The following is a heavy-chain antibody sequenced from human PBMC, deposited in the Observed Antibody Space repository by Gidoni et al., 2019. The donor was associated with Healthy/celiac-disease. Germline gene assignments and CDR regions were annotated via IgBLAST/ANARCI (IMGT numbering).Heavy chain of an antibody. CDR1: GYSISSGYY. D-gene: IGHD3-22*01. Sequence: QVQLQESGPGLVKPSETLSLTCTVSGYSISSGYYWGWIRQPPGKGLEWIGSIYHSGSTYYNPSLKSRVTISVDTSKNQFSLKLSSVTAADTAVYYCARVNYDSSGYYPYDYWGQGTLVTVSS. V-gene: IGHV4-38-2*02. J-gene: IGHJ4*02. CDR3: ARVNYDSSGYYPYDY. CDR2: IYHSGST.